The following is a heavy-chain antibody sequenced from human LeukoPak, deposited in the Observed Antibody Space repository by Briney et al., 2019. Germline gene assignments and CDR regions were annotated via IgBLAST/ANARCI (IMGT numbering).Heavy chain of an antibody. D-gene: IGHD2-15*01. Sequence: KSSETLSLTCTVSGASISSYLWSWIRQPAGKGLEWIGRIYISGSTNYNPSLKSRVTMSIDTSKNQFSLKLRSVAAADTAVYYCARDGLYTSGYSYFDYWGQGTLVTVSS. CDR1: GASISSYL. CDR2: IYISGST. J-gene: IGHJ4*02. CDR3: ARDGLYTSGYSYFDY. V-gene: IGHV4-4*07.